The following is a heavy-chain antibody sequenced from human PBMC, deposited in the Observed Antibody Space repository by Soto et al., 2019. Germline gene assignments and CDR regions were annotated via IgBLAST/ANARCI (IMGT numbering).Heavy chain of an antibody. J-gene: IGHJ4*02. CDR3: ASSYSSSSYFDY. CDR1: GYRFSSSW. V-gene: IGHV5-51*01. CDR2: VYPSDSDA. Sequence: GESLKISCQGTGYRFSSSWIGWVRQKPGKGLEWLGNVYPSDSDARYSPAFEGQVTISADKYITTAYLQLSRLNASDTAMYYCASSYSSSSYFDYWGQGALVTVSS. D-gene: IGHD6-6*01.